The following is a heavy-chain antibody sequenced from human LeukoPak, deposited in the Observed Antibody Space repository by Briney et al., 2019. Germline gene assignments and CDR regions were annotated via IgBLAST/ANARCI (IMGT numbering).Heavy chain of an antibody. D-gene: IGHD3-10*01. V-gene: IGHV3-30*03. CDR3: ASMVRGVNPFDY. CDR1: GFTFSNYG. CDR2: ISYDGSNK. Sequence: GGSLRLSCAASGFTFSNYGMHWVRQAPGKGLEWVAVISYDGSNKYYADSVKGRFTISRDNSKNTLYLQMNSLRAEDTAVYYCASMVRGVNPFDYWGQGTLVTVSS. J-gene: IGHJ4*02.